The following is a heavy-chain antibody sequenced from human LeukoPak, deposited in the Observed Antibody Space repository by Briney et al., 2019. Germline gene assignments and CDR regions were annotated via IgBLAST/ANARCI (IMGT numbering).Heavy chain of an antibody. CDR2: IDWDDDK. CDR1: GGSISSYYW. V-gene: IGHV2-70*11. CDR3: ARINAVAAAGTGYYFDY. J-gene: IGHJ4*02. Sequence: TLSLTCTVSGGSISSYYWSWIRQPPGKALEWLARIDWDDDKYYSTSLKTRLTISKDTSKNQVVLTMTNMDPVDTATYYCARINAVAAAGTGYYFDYWGQGTLVTVSS. D-gene: IGHD6-13*01.